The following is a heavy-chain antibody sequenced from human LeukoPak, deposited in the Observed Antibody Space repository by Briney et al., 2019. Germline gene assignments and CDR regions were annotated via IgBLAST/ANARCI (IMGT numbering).Heavy chain of an antibody. CDR2: IKQDGSEK. Sequence: GGSLRLSCAASGFTFSSYWMSWVRQAPGKGLERVANIKQDGSEKYYVDSVKGRFTISRDNAKNSLYLQMNSLRAEDTAVYYCARDQEAAAGDYYYYYYYYMDVWGKGTTVTVSS. CDR1: GFTFSSYW. D-gene: IGHD6-13*01. V-gene: IGHV3-7*01. CDR3: ARDQEAAAGDYYYYYYYYMDV. J-gene: IGHJ6*03.